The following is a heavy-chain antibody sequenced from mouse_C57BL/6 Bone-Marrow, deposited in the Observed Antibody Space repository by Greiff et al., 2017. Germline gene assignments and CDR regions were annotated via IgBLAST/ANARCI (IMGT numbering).Heavy chain of an antibody. V-gene: IGHV14-1*01. D-gene: IGHD1-1*01. CDR3: TSDYYGSSLFAY. Sequence: EVQLQQSGAELVRPGASVKLSCTASGFNIKDYYMHWVKQRPEQGLEWIGRIDPEDGATEYAPKFQGKATMTADPSSNTAYLQLSSLTSEDTAVYYCTSDYYGSSLFAYWGQGTLVTVSA. CDR1: GFNIKDYY. J-gene: IGHJ3*01. CDR2: IDPEDGAT.